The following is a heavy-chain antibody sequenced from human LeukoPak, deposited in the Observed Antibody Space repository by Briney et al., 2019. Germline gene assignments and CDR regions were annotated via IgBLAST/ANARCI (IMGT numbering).Heavy chain of an antibody. CDR3: AKERYQLLRVYYNYYYMDV. CDR1: AITFSNYG. Sequence: GGSLRLSCAASAITFSNYGMHWVRQAPGKGLEWVAFILYDGSNKYYTDPVKGRFTISRDNSKNTLYLQMNSLRVEDTAVYYCAKERYQLLRVYYNYYYMDVWGKGTTVTVSS. CDR2: ILYDGSNK. D-gene: IGHD2-2*01. J-gene: IGHJ6*03. V-gene: IGHV3-30*02.